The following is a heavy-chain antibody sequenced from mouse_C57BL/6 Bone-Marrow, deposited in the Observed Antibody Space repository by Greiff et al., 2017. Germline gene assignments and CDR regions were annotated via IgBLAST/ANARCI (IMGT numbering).Heavy chain of an antibody. V-gene: IGHV3-8*01. CDR3: ARFTTVVYWYFGV. Sequence: EVQLQQSGPGLAKPSQSLSLTCSVSGYSITSDYWNWIRKFPGNKLEYIGYISSSGSTYYNPSLKSRNSITRDTSNNQYYLQLISVTTEDTSTYYCARFTTVVYWYFGVWGTVTTVTFSS. D-gene: IGHD1-1*01. J-gene: IGHJ1*03. CDR2: ISSSGST. CDR1: GYSITSDY.